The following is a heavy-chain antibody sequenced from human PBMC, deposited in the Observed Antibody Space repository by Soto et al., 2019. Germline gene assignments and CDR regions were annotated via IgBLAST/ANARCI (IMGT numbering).Heavy chain of an antibody. V-gene: IGHV4-59*01. Sequence: QVQLQESGPGLVKPSETLSLTCTVSGGSISSYYWSWIRQPPGKGLEWIGYIYYSGSTNYNPSLKSRVTISVDTSKNQFSLKLSSVTAADTAVYYCARAPRATVTTYNWFDPWGQGTLVTVSS. J-gene: IGHJ5*02. D-gene: IGHD4-17*01. CDR3: ARAPRATVTTYNWFDP. CDR2: IYYSGST. CDR1: GGSISSYY.